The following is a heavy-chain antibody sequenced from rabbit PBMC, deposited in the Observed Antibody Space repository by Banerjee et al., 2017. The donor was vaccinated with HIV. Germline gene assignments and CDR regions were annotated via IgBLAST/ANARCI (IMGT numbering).Heavy chain of an antibody. CDR3: ARDLADSSGYSFNL. J-gene: IGHJ4*01. V-gene: IGHV1S45*01. CDR2: IYAGSGST. Sequence: QEQLVESGGGLVQPEGSLTLTCTASGIDVSTWMCWVRQAPGKGLEWIACIYAGSGSTYYASWAKGRFTISKPSSTTVNLQMTSLTAADTATYFCARDLADSSGYSFNLWGQGTLVTVS. D-gene: IGHD1-1*01. CDR1: GIDVSTW.